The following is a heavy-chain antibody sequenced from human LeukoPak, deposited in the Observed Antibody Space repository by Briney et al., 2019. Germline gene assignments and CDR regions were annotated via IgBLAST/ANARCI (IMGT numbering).Heavy chain of an antibody. CDR3: AQGGHDFNPFYY. Sequence: GGSLRLSCAASGFTFNTYAMGWVRQAPGEGLEWVSSIKGGGGDPFYADSVRGRFTISRDKSKSTMYLSLNSLRAEDTAVYFCAQGGHDFNPFYYWGQGTLVTVSS. D-gene: IGHD2-21*02. J-gene: IGHJ4*02. CDR2: IKGGGGDP. CDR1: GFTFNTYA. V-gene: IGHV3-23*01.